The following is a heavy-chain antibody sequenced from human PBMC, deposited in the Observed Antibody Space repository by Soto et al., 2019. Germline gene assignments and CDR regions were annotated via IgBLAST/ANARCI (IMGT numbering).Heavy chain of an antibody. CDR3: ARDGSGYSGYDWDYYGMDV. CDR2: INPNSGGT. J-gene: IGHJ6*02. Sequence: SVKVSCKASGYTFTGYYMHWVRQAPGQGLEWMGWINPNSGGTNYAQKFQGRVTMTRDTSISTAYMELSRLRSDDTAVYYCARDGSGYSGYDWDYYGMDVWGQGTTVTVSS. CDR1: GYTFTGYY. D-gene: IGHD5-12*01. V-gene: IGHV1-2*02.